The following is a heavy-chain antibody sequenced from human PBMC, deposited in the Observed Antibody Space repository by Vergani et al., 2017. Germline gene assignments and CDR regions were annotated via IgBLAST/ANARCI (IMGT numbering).Heavy chain of an antibody. CDR3: ASGYCSGGSCHAQNCYYYGMDV. V-gene: IGHV3-23*01. CDR1: GFTFSSYA. CDR2: ISGSGCST. D-gene: IGHD2-15*01. Sequence: EVQLLESGGGLVQPGGSLRLSCAASGFTFSSYAMSWVRPAPGKGLEWVSGISGSGCSTYYADSVKGRFTISRDNSKNTLYLQMNSLRAEDTAVYYCASGYCSGGSCHAQNCYYYGMDVWGQGTTVTVAS. J-gene: IGHJ6*02.